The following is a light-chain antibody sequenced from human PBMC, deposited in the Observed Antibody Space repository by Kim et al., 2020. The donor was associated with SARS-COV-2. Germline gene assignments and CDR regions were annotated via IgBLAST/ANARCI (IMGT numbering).Light chain of an antibody. CDR2: EVT. V-gene: IGLV2-8*01. CDR3: SSYAGSNNYV. CDR1: RSDVGNYNS. J-gene: IGLJ1*01. Sequence: QSVPTPCTGTRSDVGNYNSVSWYQQHPGKAPNHMIYEVTKRPSGVPDRFSGSKSGNTASLTVSGLQAEDEAEYYCSSYAGSNNYVSGTGTKVTVL.